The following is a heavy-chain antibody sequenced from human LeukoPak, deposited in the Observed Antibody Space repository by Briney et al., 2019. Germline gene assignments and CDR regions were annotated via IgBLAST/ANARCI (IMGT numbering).Heavy chain of an antibody. Sequence: SQTLSLTCAISGDSASSNSGAWNWIRQSPSRGLEWLGRTHYRSKWYNDYAESVKSRINIKPDTSRNQFSLQLNSVAPEDTAVYYCVRDQAGLDYWGQGTLVTVSS. V-gene: IGHV6-1*01. CDR2: THYRSKWYN. CDR1: GDSASSNSGA. D-gene: IGHD6-13*01. J-gene: IGHJ4*02. CDR3: VRDQAGLDY.